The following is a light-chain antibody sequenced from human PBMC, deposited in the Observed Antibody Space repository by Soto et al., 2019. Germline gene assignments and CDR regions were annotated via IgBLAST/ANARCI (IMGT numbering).Light chain of an antibody. CDR2: EGS. CDR1: SSDVGSYNL. CDR3: CSYAGSSTFFYV. V-gene: IGLV2-23*03. Sequence: QSLLTHPPSVSGSPGQSITISCTGTSSDVGSYNLVSWYQQHPGKAPKLMIYEGSKRPSGVSNRSSGSKSGNTASLTIYGLQAEDEADYYCCSYAGSSTFFYVLGTGTKVTVL. J-gene: IGLJ1*01.